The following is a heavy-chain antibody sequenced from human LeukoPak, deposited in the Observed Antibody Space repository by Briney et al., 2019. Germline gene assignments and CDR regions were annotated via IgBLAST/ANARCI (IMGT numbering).Heavy chain of an antibody. Sequence: GGSLRLSCAASGFTFSSYAMSWVRQAPGKGLEWVSAISGSGGSTYYADSVKGRFTISRDNSKNTLYLQMNSVRAEDTAVYYCAKDSSGYAGCSGGSCYPHAFDYWGQGTLITVSS. CDR1: GFTFSSYA. CDR2: ISGSGGST. V-gene: IGHV3-23*01. D-gene: IGHD2-15*01. CDR3: AKDSSGYAGCSGGSCYPHAFDY. J-gene: IGHJ4*02.